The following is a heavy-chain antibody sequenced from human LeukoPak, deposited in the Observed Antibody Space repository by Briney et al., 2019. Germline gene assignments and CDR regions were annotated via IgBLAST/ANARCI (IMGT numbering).Heavy chain of an antibody. V-gene: IGHV1-8*02. J-gene: IGHJ5*02. CDR3: TKASLAFGTKYFDP. Sequence: ASVKVSCKASGYTFTSYDINWVRQATGQGLEWMGWMNPKSGNTGYGQKFQGRVTMTRVTSITTAYMELRSLRSDDTAVYYCTKASLAFGTKYFDPWGQGTLVTVSS. CDR2: MNPKSGNT. D-gene: IGHD3-10*01. CDR1: GYTFTSYD.